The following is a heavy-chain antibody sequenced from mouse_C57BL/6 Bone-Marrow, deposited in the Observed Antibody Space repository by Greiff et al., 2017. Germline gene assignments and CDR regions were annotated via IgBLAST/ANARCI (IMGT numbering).Heavy chain of an antibody. J-gene: IGHJ3*01. CDR3: TKAWFAY. CDR1: GYTFTDYE. V-gene: IGHV1-15*01. Sequence: QVQLQQSGAELVRPGASVTLSCKASGYTFTDYEMHWVKQTPVHGLEWIGAIDPETGGTAYNQKFKGKAILTADKPSSTAYMELRSLTSEDSAVYYCTKAWFAYWGQGTLVTVSA. CDR2: IDPETGGT.